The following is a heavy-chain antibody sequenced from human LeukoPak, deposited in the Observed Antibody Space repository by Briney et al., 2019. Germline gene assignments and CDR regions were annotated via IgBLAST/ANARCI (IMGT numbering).Heavy chain of an antibody. CDR2: IYYSGST. Sequence: SETLSLTCAVYGGSFSGYYWSWIRQPPGKGLEWIGYIYYSGSTNYNPSLKSRVTISVDTSKNQFSLKLSSVTAADTAVYYCARVGGDGAFDIWGQGTMVTVSS. V-gene: IGHV4-59*01. CDR3: ARVGGDGAFDI. CDR1: GGSFSGYY. D-gene: IGHD2-21*02. J-gene: IGHJ3*02.